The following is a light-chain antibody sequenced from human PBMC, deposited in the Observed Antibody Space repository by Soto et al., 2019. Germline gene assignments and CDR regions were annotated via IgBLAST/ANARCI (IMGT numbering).Light chain of an antibody. CDR3: QQNSAFPRT. Sequence: DVQMTQSPSTLPASVGDRGTITCRASRDISSSLAWYQQTPGKAPKLLLRGASSLHRGVPSRFSGGGAGTEFTLTISSLQPEDFATYYCQQNSAFPRTFGQGTKVDI. CDR2: GAS. V-gene: IGKV1-12*01. J-gene: IGKJ1*01. CDR1: RDISSS.